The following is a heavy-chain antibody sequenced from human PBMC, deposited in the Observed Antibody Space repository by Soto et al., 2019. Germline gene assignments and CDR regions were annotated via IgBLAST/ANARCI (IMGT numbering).Heavy chain of an antibody. CDR2: IYYSGST. D-gene: IGHD3-3*01. V-gene: IGHV4-59*01. Sequence: SETLSLTCTVSGGSISSYYWSWIRQPPGKGLEWIGYIYYSGSTNYNPSLKSRVTIPLATSKSQFSLKLSSVTAADMAVYYCARAYYDFWSGYYTGTPTYYYYYYMDVWGKGTTVTVSS. CDR3: ARAYYDFWSGYYTGTPTYYYYYYMDV. CDR1: GGSISSYY. J-gene: IGHJ6*03.